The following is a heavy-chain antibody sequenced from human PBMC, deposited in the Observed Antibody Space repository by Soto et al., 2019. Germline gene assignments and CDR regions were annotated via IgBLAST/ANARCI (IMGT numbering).Heavy chain of an antibody. J-gene: IGHJ4*02. V-gene: IGHV4-38-2*02. Sequence: PSETLSLTCAVSGYSISSGYYWGWIRQPPGKGLEWIGSIYHSGSTYYNPSLKSRVTISVDTSKNQFSLKLSSVTAADTAVYYCARDPSFRGWHGTGFDYWGQGTLVTVSS. CDR1: GYSISSGYY. CDR2: IYHSGST. D-gene: IGHD6-19*01. CDR3: ARDPSFRGWHGTGFDY.